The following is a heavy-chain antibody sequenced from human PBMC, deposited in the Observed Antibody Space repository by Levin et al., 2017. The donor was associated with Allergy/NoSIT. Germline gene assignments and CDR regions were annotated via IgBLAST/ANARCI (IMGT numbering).Heavy chain of an antibody. D-gene: IGHD6-19*01. Sequence: SQTLSLTCAVYGGSFSGYYWSWIRQPPGKGLEWIGEINHSGSTNYNPSLKSRVTISVDTSKNQFSLKLSSVTAADTAVYYCARVEDSSGWYFDYWGQGTLVTVSS. CDR3: ARVEDSSGWYFDY. CDR2: INHSGST. CDR1: GGSFSGYY. J-gene: IGHJ4*02. V-gene: IGHV4-34*01.